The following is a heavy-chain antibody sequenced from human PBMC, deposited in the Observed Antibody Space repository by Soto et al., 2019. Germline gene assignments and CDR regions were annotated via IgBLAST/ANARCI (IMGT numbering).Heavy chain of an antibody. V-gene: IGHV4-34*09. CDR1: GGSFSGYY. Sequence: PSETLSLTCAVYGGSFSGYYWTRIRQPPGTGLEWIGEINHSGSTNYNPSLKSRVTISVDTSKNQFSLKLSSVTAADTAVYYCARVGYYDGSGYNAFNIWGQGTMVTVSS. CDR2: INHSGST. D-gene: IGHD3-22*01. CDR3: ARVGYYDGSGYNAFNI. J-gene: IGHJ3*02.